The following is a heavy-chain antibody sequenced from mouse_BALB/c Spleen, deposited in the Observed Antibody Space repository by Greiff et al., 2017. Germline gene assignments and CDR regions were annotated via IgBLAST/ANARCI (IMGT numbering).Heavy chain of an antibody. Sequence: EVKLMESGGGLVKPGGSLKLSCAASGFTFSSYTMSWVRQTPEKRLEWVASISSGGSTYYPDSVKGRFTISRDSVRNILYLQMSSLRSEDTAMYYCSRGPIYYDYDERVGFDYWGQGTTLTVSS. V-gene: IGHV5-6-5*01. CDR2: ISSGGST. D-gene: IGHD2-4*01. CDR3: SRGPIYYDYDERVGFDY. J-gene: IGHJ2*01. CDR1: GFTFSSYT.